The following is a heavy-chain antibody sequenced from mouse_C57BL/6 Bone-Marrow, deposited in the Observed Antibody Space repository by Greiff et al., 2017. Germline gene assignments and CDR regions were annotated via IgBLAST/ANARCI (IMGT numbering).Heavy chain of an antibody. Sequence: EVKLVESGGDLVKPGGSLKLSCAASGFTFSSYGMSWVRQTPDKRLEWVATISSGGSYTYYPDSVKGRFTISRDNAKNTLYLQMISLQSEDTAMYYCARHGMVTRAWFAYWGQGTLVTVSA. CDR3: ARHGMVTRAWFAY. J-gene: IGHJ3*01. CDR2: ISSGGSYT. CDR1: GFTFSSYG. D-gene: IGHD2-3*01. V-gene: IGHV5-6*01.